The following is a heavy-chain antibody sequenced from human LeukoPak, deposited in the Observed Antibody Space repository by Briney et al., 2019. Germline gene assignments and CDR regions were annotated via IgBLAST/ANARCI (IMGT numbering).Heavy chain of an antibody. Sequence: GGSLRLSCAASGFIFSDYYMSWIRQAPGKGLEWVSYISNSDGTICYADSVKGRFTISRDNAKNSLYLQMNSLRAEDTALYYCARDRDNVAGTRGYFDYWGQGTLVTVSS. CDR2: ISNSDGTI. CDR3: ARDRDNVAGTRGYFDY. V-gene: IGHV3-11*04. J-gene: IGHJ4*02. CDR1: GFIFSDYY. D-gene: IGHD6-19*01.